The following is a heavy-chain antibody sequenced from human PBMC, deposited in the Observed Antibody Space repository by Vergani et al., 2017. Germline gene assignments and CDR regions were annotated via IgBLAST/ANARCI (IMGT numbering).Heavy chain of an antibody. CDR2: ISSSSSYI. CDR3: ARSTPEYSSSPFDY. CDR1: GFTFSSYS. Sequence: EVQLVESGGGLVKPGGSLRLSCAASGFTFSSYSMNWVRQAPGKGLEWVSSISSSSSYIYYADSVKGRFTISRDNAKNSLYLQMNSLRAEDTAVYYCARSTPEYSSSPFDYWGQGTLVTVSS. D-gene: IGHD6-6*01. V-gene: IGHV3-21*01. J-gene: IGHJ4*02.